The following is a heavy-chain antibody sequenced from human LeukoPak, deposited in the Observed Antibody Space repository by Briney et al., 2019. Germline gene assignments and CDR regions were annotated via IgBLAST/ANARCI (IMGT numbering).Heavy chain of an antibody. J-gene: IGHJ4*02. CDR3: ARGMGFTTVAYFDY. Sequence: GGSLRLSCAASGFTFSSYDMHWVRQATGKGLEWVSAIGTAGDTYYPGSVKGRFTISRENAKNSLYLQMNSLRAGDTAVYYCARGMGFTTVAYFDYWGQGTLVTVSS. CDR2: IGTAGDT. CDR1: GFTFSSYD. D-gene: IGHD4-23*01. V-gene: IGHV3-13*01.